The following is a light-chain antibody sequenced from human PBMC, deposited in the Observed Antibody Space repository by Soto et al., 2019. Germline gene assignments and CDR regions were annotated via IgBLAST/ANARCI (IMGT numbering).Light chain of an antibody. CDR1: QSVSSY. V-gene: IGKV3-11*01. J-gene: IGKJ2*01. Sequence: EIVLTQSPATLSLSPGERATLSCRASQSVSSYLAWYQQKPGQAPRLLIYDASNRATGIPARFSGSGSGTDVTHTSSSLEPEDFAVYSCQQRSNWPRTFGQGTKLEIK. CDR3: QQRSNWPRT. CDR2: DAS.